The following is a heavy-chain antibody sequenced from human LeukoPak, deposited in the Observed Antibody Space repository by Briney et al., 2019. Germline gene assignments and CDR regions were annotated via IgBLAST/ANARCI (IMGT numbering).Heavy chain of an antibody. CDR3: ARGGPLVYCSGGSCYSLDY. CDR2: INHSGST. J-gene: IGHJ4*02. CDR1: GGSFSGYY. V-gene: IGHV4-34*01. Sequence: SETLSLTCAVYGGSFSGYYWSWIRQPPGKGLEWIGEINHSGSTNYNPSLKSRVTISVDTSKNQFSLKLSSVTAADTAVYYCARGGPLVYCSGGSCYSLDYWGQGTLVTVSS. D-gene: IGHD2-15*01.